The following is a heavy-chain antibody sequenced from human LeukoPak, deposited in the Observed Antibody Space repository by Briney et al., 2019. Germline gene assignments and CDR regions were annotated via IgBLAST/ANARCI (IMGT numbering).Heavy chain of an antibody. J-gene: IGHJ4*02. CDR2: IILTHSGRT. D-gene: IGHD2-21*01. CDR3: ARRIGCDFAY. V-gene: IGHV4-34*12. CDR1: GGSFSGYY. Sequence: SETLSLTCAVYGGSFSGYYWTWIRQSSGKGLEWIGQIILTHSGRTKYNPSLEGRVTISLDTSKQQFSLNLTSLTAADTAVYYCARRIGCDFAYWGQGSLVTVSS.